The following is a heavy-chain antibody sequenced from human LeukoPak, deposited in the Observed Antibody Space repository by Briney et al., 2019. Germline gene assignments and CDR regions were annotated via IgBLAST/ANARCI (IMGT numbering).Heavy chain of an antibody. V-gene: IGHV3-66*01. CDR2: LYSGGNT. Sequence: PGGSLRLSCAASGFTVSSNYMSWVRQAPGKGLEWVSVLYSGGNTYYADSVQGRITISRVNSKNTLYLQMNSLRAEDTAVYYCTRDLLTRDGPINFYYYGMDVWGQGTTVTVSS. J-gene: IGHJ6*02. CDR3: TRDLLTRDGPINFYYYGMDV. CDR1: GFTVSSNY. D-gene: IGHD5-24*01.